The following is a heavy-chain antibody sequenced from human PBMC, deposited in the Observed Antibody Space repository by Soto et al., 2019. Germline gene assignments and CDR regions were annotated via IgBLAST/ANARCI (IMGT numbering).Heavy chain of an antibody. D-gene: IGHD2-15*01. CDR3: ARQLPYGGNSYYGMDV. CDR1: GGSISSYY. CDR2: IYYSGST. V-gene: IGHV4-59*08. J-gene: IGHJ6*02. Sequence: SETLSLTCTVSGGSISSYYWSWIRRPPGKGLEWIGYIYYSGSTNYNPSLKSRVTISADKSISTAYLQWSGLKASDTAIYYCARQLPYGGNSYYGMDVWGQGTTVTVSS.